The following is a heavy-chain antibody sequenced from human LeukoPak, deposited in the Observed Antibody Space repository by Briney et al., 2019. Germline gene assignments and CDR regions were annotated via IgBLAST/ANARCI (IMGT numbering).Heavy chain of an antibody. J-gene: IGHJ4*02. CDR1: GSTVSGNY. V-gene: IGHV3-53*01. D-gene: IGHD3-3*01. Sequence: PGGSLRLSCAASGSTVSGNYMSWVRQAPGKGLEWVSVIYSGGDKSYADSVKGRFTISSDTSQNKLYLHMNSLRVEDTAVYYCAGGTDFWSGYCFDSWGQGTLVTVSS. CDR2: IYSGGDK. CDR3: AGGTDFWSGYCFDS.